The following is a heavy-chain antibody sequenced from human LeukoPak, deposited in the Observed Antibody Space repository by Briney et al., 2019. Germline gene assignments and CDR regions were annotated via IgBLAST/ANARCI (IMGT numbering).Heavy chain of an antibody. CDR1: GFTVSSNY. Sequence: GGSLRLSCAASGFTVSSNYMSWVRQAPGKGPEWVSVIYSGGSTYYADSVKGRFTISRDNSKNTLYLQMNSLRAEDTAVYYCASSSYDSSGYYDYWGQGTLVTVSS. V-gene: IGHV3-66*01. CDR3: ASSSYDSSGYYDY. D-gene: IGHD3-22*01. CDR2: IYSGGST. J-gene: IGHJ4*02.